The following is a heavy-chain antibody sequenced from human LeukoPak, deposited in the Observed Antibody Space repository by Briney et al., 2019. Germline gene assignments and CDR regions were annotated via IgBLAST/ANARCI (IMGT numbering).Heavy chain of an antibody. J-gene: IGHJ6*02. D-gene: IGHD3-9*01. V-gene: IGHV4-4*07. CDR3: ASSPVYYDILTGLYYYYYGMDV. Sequence: SETLSLTCTVSGGSISSYYWSWIRQPAGKGLEWIGRIYTSGSTNYNPSLKSRVTMSVGTSKNQFSLKLSSVTAADTAVYYCASSPVYYDILTGLYYYYYGMDVWGQGTTVTVSS. CDR1: GGSISSYY. CDR2: IYTSGST.